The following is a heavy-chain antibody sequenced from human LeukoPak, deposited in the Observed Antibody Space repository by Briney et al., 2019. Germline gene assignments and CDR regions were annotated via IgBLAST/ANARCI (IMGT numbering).Heavy chain of an antibody. CDR3: ARVIYSGWEGELSD. Sequence: GGSLRLSCAASGFTFSSYWMHWVRQAPGKALVWVSLINSDGSTTSYADSVMGRFTISRDNAKNTLYLQMNSLRAEDTAVYYCARVIYSGWEGELSDWGQGTLVTVSS. CDR2: INSDGSTT. V-gene: IGHV3-74*01. CDR1: GFTFSSYW. D-gene: IGHD6-19*01. J-gene: IGHJ4*02.